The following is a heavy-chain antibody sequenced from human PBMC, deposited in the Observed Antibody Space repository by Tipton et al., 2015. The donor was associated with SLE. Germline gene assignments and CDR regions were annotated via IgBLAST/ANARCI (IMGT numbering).Heavy chain of an antibody. CDR2: IKRDGSEE. Sequence: GSLRLSCSTSAFTFGNYWMSWVRQAPGKGLEWVANIKRDGSEESYLGSVKGRFTISRDNAKNSLFLQMTSLRAEDTAVYYCARDRTTMVQGVAFDYWGQGTLVTVSS. D-gene: IGHD3-10*01. CDR1: AFTFGNYW. V-gene: IGHV3-7*01. J-gene: IGHJ4*02. CDR3: ARDRTTMVQGVAFDY.